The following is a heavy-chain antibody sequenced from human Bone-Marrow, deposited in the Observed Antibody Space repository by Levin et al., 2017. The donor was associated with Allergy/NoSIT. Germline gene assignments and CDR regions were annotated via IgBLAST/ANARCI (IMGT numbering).Heavy chain of an antibody. V-gene: IGHV3-21*06. CDR2: ISSGSLFI. J-gene: IGHJ4*02. Sequence: GESLKISCAASRFNFSSYSISWVRQTPGKGLEWVSTISSGSLFIYYAESVKGRFTISRDTARNSVSLHMNSLRAEDTAVYYCARDVRRRLDYWGQGTLVTVSS. CDR3: ARDVRRRLDY. CDR1: RFNFSSYS.